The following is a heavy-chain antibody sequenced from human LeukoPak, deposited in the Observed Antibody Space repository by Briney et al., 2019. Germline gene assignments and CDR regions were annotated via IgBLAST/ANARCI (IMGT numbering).Heavy chain of an antibody. CDR1: GYTFTSYG. D-gene: IGHD2-15*01. CDR2: ISAYNGNT. J-gene: IGHJ4*02. V-gene: IGHV1-18*04. Sequence: ASVTVSCKASGYTFTSYGISWVRQAPGQGLEWMGWISAYNGNTNYAQKLQGRLTMTTDTSTSTAYMELRSLRSDDTAVYYCARSYDYNIVVVVAAPGPFWDYWGQGTLVTVSS. CDR3: ARSYDYNIVVVVAAPGPFWDY.